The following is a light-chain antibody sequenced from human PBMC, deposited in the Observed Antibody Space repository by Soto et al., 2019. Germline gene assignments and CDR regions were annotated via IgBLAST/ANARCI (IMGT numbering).Light chain of an antibody. CDR2: WAS. Sequence: DIVMTQSPDSLAVSLGERATINCKSSQSVLYSSNNKNYLAWYQQKPGQPPKLLIYWASTRESGVPDRFSGSGSGTDFTLPSSSLQAEDVAVYSCQQYYSTLFAFGPGTKVDIK. V-gene: IGKV4-1*01. CDR3: QQYYSTLFA. CDR1: QSVLYSSNNKNY. J-gene: IGKJ3*01.